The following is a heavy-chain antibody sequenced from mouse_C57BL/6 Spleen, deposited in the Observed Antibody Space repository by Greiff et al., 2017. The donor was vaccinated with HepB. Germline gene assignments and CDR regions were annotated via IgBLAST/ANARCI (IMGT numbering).Heavy chain of an antibody. V-gene: IGHV1-72*01. CDR1: GYTFTSYW. CDR3: AREGDGDYFDY. J-gene: IGHJ2*01. D-gene: IGHD3-3*01. Sequence: QVQLQQSGAELVKPGASVKLSCKASGYTFTSYWMHWVKQRLGRGLEWIGMIDPNSGGTKYNEKFKSKATLTVDKPSSTAYMQRSSLTSEDSAVYYCAREGDGDYFDYWGQGTTLTVSS. CDR2: IDPNSGGT.